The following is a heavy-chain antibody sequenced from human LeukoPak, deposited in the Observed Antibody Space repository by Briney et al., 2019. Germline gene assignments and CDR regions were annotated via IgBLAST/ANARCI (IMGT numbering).Heavy chain of an antibody. CDR2: IIPIFGTA. V-gene: IGHV1-69*13. CDR1: GGTFSSYA. D-gene: IGHD2-15*01. J-gene: IGHJ3*02. CDR3: ARTLVVAATPRWFDI. Sequence: ASVKVSCKASGGTFSSYAISWVRQAPGQGLEWMGGIIPIFGTANYAQKFQGRVTITADESTSTAYMELSSLRSEDTAVYYCARTLVVAATPRWFDIWGQGTMVTVSS.